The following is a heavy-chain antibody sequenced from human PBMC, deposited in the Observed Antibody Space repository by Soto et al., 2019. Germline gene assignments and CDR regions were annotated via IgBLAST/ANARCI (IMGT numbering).Heavy chain of an antibody. CDR1: GFTFSSYG. V-gene: IGHV3-30*18. CDR3: AKDLVTMVRGVISSGISYYYYGMDV. J-gene: IGHJ6*02. D-gene: IGHD3-10*01. Sequence: GGSLRLSCAASGFTFSSYGMHWVRQAPGKGLEWVAVISYDGSNKYYADSVKGRFTISRDNSKNTLYLQMNSLRAEDTAVYYWAKDLVTMVRGVISSGISYYYYGMDVWGQGTTVTVSS. CDR2: ISYDGSNK.